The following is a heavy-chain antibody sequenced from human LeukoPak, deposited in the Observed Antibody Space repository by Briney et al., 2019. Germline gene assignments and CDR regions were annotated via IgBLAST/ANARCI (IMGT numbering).Heavy chain of an antibody. CDR1: GFTFSSYA. D-gene: IGHD2-8*02. V-gene: IGHV3-23*01. Sequence: GGSLRLSRAASGFTFSSYAMHWVRQPPGKGLEWVSSIFPSGGEIHYADSVRGRFTISRDNSKSTLSLQMNSLRAEDTAIYYCATYRQVLLPFESWGQGTLVTVSS. CDR2: IFPSGGEI. CDR3: ATYRQVLLPFES. J-gene: IGHJ4*02.